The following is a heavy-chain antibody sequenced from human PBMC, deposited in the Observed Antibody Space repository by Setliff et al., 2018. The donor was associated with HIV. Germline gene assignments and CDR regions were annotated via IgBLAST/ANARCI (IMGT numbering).Heavy chain of an antibody. V-gene: IGHV3-48*04. CDR3: ARDPYWLEGYFDY. D-gene: IGHD6-19*01. CDR1: GFTFSVYG. Sequence: PGGSLRLSCEASGFTFSVYGMHWVRQAPGKGLEWVSYISSSGGTIYYADSVKGRFTISRDNAKKSLYLQMNSLRADDTAVYYCARDPYWLEGYFDYWGPGTLVTVSS. CDR2: ISSSGGTI. J-gene: IGHJ4*02.